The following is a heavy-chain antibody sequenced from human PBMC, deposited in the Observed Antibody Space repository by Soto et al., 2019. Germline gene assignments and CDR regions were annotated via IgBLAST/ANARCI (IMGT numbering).Heavy chain of an antibody. CDR2: ISESGGST. Sequence: EVQLLESGGGLVQPGGSLRLSCAASGFTFSSYAMRWVRQAPGKGLEWVSAISESGGSTQYADSVKGRFTISRDNSKNTLYLQMNSLRAEDTAVFYCAKDYYDTSGYPRYFDYWGQVTLVTVSS. D-gene: IGHD3-22*01. CDR1: GFTFSSYA. V-gene: IGHV3-23*01. CDR3: AKDYYDTSGYPRYFDY. J-gene: IGHJ4*02.